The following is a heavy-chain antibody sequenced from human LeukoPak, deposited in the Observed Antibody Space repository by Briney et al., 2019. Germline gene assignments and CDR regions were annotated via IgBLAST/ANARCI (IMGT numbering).Heavy chain of an antibody. CDR3: AKVGYASGWTYFDH. CDR1: GGSISDSY. J-gene: IGHJ4*02. V-gene: IGHV4-4*07. D-gene: IGHD6-19*01. CDR2: IDASGST. Sequence: SETLSLTCSVSGGSISDSYWSWIRQPAGKGLEWIGRIDASGSTNYNPSLKRRVTVSVDTSKNQFSLTLNSVTAADTALYFCAKVGYASGWTYFDHWGQGTLVTVSS.